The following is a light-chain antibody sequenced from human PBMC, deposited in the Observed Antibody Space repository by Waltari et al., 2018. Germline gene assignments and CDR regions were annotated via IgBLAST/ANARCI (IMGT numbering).Light chain of an antibody. CDR1: QSLSSSH. CDR3: QQYDSPPNT. V-gene: IGKV3-20*01. J-gene: IGKJ1*01. Sequence: EVVLTQSPATMSLSPGERVTLSCRASQSLSSSHLAWYHQKPGQAPRLLIFGATTRATGIPDRFTGSGSGTDFTLTISTVEPEDFAVYYCQQYDSPPNTFGQGTKVQI. CDR2: GAT.